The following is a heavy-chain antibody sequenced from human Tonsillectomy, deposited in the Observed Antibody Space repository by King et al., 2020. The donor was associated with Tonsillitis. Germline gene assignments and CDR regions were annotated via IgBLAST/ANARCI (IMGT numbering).Heavy chain of an antibody. V-gene: IGHV4-59*01. CDR2: IYYTGST. D-gene: IGHD5-24*01. CDR3: ARTHRDGFNCHFDY. J-gene: IGHJ4*02. CDR1: GASISSYY. Sequence: VQLQESGPGLVKPSETLSLNCTVSGASISSYYWSWIRQTPGRGLEWIGLIYYTGSTTYNPSLKSRTTMSVDTSKNLFSLKLGSVTAADTAVYYCARTHRDGFNCHFDYWGQGTLVSVSS.